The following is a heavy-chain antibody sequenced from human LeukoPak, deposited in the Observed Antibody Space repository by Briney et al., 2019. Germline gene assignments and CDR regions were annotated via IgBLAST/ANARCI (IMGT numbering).Heavy chain of an antibody. CDR3: ARVDTVMAYYFDL. CDR2: ISSSATST. Sequence: GGSLRLSCAASGFTFSSYEMNWVRQAPGKGLEWFSYISSSATSTYYADSVMGRFTISRHNSRNTLYLQMNSLRAEDTAVYYCARVDTVMAYYFDLWGQGTLVTVSS. D-gene: IGHD5-18*01. V-gene: IGHV3-48*03. J-gene: IGHJ4*02. CDR1: GFTFSSYE.